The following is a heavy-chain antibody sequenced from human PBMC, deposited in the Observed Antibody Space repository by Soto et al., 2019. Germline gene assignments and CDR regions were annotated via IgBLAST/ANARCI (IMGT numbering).Heavy chain of an antibody. CDR1: GFSFSNYV. V-gene: IGHV3-33*01. D-gene: IGHD1-1*01. Sequence: GGSLRLSCAASGFSFSNYVMHWVRQAPGKGLEWVALTWHDGSAKYYEDDVKGRFSISRDNSKNTLFLQMNSLRAEDTAVYYCARDGGTYYFDYWGQGTLVTVSS. J-gene: IGHJ4*02. CDR3: ARDGGTYYFDY. CDR2: TWHDGSAK.